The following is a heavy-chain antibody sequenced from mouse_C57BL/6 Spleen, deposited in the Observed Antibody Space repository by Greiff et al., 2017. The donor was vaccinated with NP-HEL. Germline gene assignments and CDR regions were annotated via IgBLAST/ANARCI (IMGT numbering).Heavy chain of an antibody. J-gene: IGHJ4*01. V-gene: IGHV14-4*01. D-gene: IGHD2-4*01. CDR1: GFNIKDDY. Sequence: VQLQQSGAELVRPGASVKLSCTASGFNIKDDYMHWVKQRPEQGLEWIGWIDPENGDTEYASKFQGKATITADTSSNTAYLQLSSLTSEDTAVYYCTTDYEGAMDYWGQGTSVTVSS. CDR2: IDPENGDT. CDR3: TTDYEGAMDY.